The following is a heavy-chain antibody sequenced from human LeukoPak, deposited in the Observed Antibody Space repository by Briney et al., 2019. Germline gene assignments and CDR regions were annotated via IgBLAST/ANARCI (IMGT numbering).Heavy chain of an antibody. CDR2: IYYSGST. J-gene: IGHJ6*02. Sequence: SETLSLTCTVSGGSISSYYWSWIRQPPGKGLEWIGYIYYSGSTNYNPSLKSRVTISADTSKNQFFLKLSSVTAADTAVYYCARGWCTSCYRSGYYYGMDVWGQGTTVTVSS. CDR3: ARGWCTSCYRSGYYYGMDV. CDR1: GGSISSYY. V-gene: IGHV4-59*01. D-gene: IGHD2-2*02.